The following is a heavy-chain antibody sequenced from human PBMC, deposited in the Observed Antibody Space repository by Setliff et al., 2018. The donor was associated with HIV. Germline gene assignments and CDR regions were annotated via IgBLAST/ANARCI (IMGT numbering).Heavy chain of an antibody. CDR1: GFIFGDFP. CDR3: TRRNSGDAFDF. CDR2: IRSRTLSRTT. J-gene: IGHJ3*01. Sequence: PGESLKISCTASGFIFGDFPLAWVRQAPGKGLEWVGFIRSRTLSRTTEYAASVKGRFTISRDDSKNIAYLQMNSLKTEDTAVYYCTRRNSGDAFDFWGQGTMVTVSS. D-gene: IGHD1-7*01. V-gene: IGHV3-49*04.